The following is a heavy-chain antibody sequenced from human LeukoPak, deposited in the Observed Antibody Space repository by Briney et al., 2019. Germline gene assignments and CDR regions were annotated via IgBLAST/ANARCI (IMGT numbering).Heavy chain of an antibody. CDR2: IYYSGST. D-gene: IGHD2-2*02. V-gene: IGHV4-59*02. CDR1: GGSVSSYY. Sequence: KPSETLSLTCTVSGGSVSSYYWSWIRQPPGKGLEWIGYIYYSGSTNYSPSLKSRVTISVDTSKNQFSLKLSSVTAADTAVYYCASGRVLYCSSTSCYTSPLDYWGQGTLVTVSS. J-gene: IGHJ4*02. CDR3: ASGRVLYCSSTSCYTSPLDY.